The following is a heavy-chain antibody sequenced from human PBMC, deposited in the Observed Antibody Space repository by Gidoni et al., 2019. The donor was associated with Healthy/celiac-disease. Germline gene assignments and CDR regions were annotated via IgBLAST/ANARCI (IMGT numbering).Heavy chain of an antibody. D-gene: IGHD6-13*01. V-gene: IGHV3-66*04. CDR1: GFTVRSTH. CDR3: AGRRSGYSSSWYPQNWFDP. Sequence: EVQLVESGGGLVQPGGSLRLSCAASGFTVRSTHMSWVRQAPGKGLAWVSVIYRGGSTYYADSVKGIFTISRDNSKNTLYLQMNSLRAEDTAVYYCAGRRSGYSSSWYPQNWFDPWGQGTLVTVSS. CDR2: IYRGGST. J-gene: IGHJ5*02.